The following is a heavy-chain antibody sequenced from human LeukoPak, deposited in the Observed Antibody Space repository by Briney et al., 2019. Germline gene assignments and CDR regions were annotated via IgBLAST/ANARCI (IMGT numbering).Heavy chain of an antibody. CDR1: GYTFTGYY. J-gene: IGHJ4*02. Sequence: ASVKVSCKASGYTFTGYYMHWVRQAPGQGLEWMGRINPNSGGTNYAQKCQGRVTMTSDTSLSPAYPELSRLRSDDTAVYYCARGWAAAHNDFWGQGTLVTVSS. V-gene: IGHV1-2*06. D-gene: IGHD6-13*01. CDR3: ARGWAAAHNDF. CDR2: INPNSGGT.